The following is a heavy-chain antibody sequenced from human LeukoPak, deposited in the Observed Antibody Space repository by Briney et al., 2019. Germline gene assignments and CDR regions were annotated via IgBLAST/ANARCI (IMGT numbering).Heavy chain of an antibody. CDR1: GGSISSYY. V-gene: IGHV4-59*01. CDR2: IYYSGST. J-gene: IGHJ4*02. D-gene: IGHD5-18*01. CDR3: AREGTAGYSYGLFDY. Sequence: PSETLSLTCTVSGGSISSYYWSWIRQPPGKGLEWIGYIYYSGSTNYNPSLKSRVTISVDTSKNQFSLKLSSVTAADTAVYYCAREGTAGYSYGLFDYWGQGTLVTVSS.